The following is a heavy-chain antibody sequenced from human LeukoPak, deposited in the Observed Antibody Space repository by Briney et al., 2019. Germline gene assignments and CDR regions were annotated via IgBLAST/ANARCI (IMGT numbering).Heavy chain of an antibody. CDR3: ARDYYASNALDV. D-gene: IGHD3-10*01. V-gene: IGHV3-11*05. CDR1: GFTFSDYY. J-gene: IGHJ6*02. CDR2: ISPSGRHT. Sequence: GGSLRLSCAASGFTFSDYYMSWIRQAPGKGLEWVSYISPSGRHTNYADSVKGRFTISRDNAKNSLYLQMNSLRAEDTAVYYCARDYYASNALDVWGQGTTVTVFS.